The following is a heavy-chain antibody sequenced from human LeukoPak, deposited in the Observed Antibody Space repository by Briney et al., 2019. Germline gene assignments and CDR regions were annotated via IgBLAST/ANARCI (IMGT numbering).Heavy chain of an antibody. J-gene: IGHJ4*02. V-gene: IGHV4-34*01. Sequence: SETLSLTCAVYGGSFSGYYWSWIRQPPGKGLEWIGEINHSGSTNYNPSLKSRVTISVDTSKNQFSLKLSSVTAADTAVYYCAKIVASLVAFWGQGTLVTVSS. CDR2: INHSGST. CDR1: GGSFSGYY. CDR3: AKIVASLVAF. D-gene: IGHD3-22*01.